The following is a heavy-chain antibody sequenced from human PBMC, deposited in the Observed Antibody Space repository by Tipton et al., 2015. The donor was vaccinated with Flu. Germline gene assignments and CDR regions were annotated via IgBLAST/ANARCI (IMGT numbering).Heavy chain of an antibody. V-gene: IGHV4-61*02. D-gene: IGHD3-10*01. J-gene: IGHJ4*02. CDR3: SRETPSTYYYYFDS. CDR1: GGSITGGNFY. Sequence: TLSLTCTVSGGSITGGNFYWSWIGQPAGKGLEWIGRIYDNGSTQYNSSLKSRVTLSLDTSKNQFSLKLTSVTAADTAVYYCSRETPSTYYYYFDSWGQGTRVTFSS. CDR2: IYDNGST.